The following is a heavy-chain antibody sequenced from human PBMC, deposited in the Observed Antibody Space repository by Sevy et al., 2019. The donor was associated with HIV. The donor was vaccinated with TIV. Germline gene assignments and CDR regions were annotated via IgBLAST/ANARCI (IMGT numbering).Heavy chain of an antibody. CDR3: ARGGDGVVPSPIIGLGPWTKYWYFDL. CDR1: GGSFSGYS. Sequence: SETLSLTCAVSGGSFSGYSWDWIRQPPGKGLEWIGEVNHSGSTNYNPSLKSRVTISVDTSKNQLSLKLSFVTAADTAVYYCARGGDGVVPSPIIGLGPWTKYWYFDLWGRGTLVTVSS. J-gene: IGHJ2*01. V-gene: IGHV4-34*01. D-gene: IGHD3-3*01. CDR2: VNHSGST.